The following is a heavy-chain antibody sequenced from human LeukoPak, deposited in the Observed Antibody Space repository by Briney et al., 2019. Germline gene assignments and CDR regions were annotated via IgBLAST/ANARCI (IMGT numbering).Heavy chain of an antibody. CDR2: IYPGDSDT. CDR1: GYSFTSQW. Sequence: GESLKISCKGSGYSFTSQWIGWVRQMPGKGLEWMGIIYPGDSDTRYSPSFQGQVTISADKSISTAYLQWSSLKASDTAMYYCARMGSAKYYDFWSGYYYYYYGMDVWGQGTTVTVSS. J-gene: IGHJ6*02. V-gene: IGHV5-51*01. CDR3: ARMGSAKYYDFWSGYYYYYYGMDV. D-gene: IGHD3-3*01.